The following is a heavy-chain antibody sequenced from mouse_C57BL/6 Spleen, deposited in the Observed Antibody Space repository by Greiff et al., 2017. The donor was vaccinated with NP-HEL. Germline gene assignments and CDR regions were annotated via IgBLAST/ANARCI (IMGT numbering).Heavy chain of an antibody. CDR3: ARDYYGSGYFDY. CDR1: GYTFTSYG. Sequence: VQLQQSGAELARPGASVKLSCKASGYTFTSYGISWVKQRTGQGLEWIGEIYPRSGNTYYNEKFKGKATLTADKSSSTAYMELRSLTSEDSAVYFCARDYYGSGYFDYWGQGTTLTVSS. D-gene: IGHD1-1*01. CDR2: IYPRSGNT. V-gene: IGHV1-81*01. J-gene: IGHJ2*01.